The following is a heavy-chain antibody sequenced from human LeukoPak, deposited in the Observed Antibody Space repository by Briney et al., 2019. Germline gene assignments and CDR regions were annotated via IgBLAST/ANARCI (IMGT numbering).Heavy chain of an antibody. CDR2: ISSSGSYT. Sequence: GGSLRPSCAASGFTFSDYYMSWIRQAPGKGLEWISYISSSGSYTNYADSVKGRFTISRDNAKNSLYLQMNSLRAEDTAVYYCATKVTVKTDWFDRWGQGTLVTVSS. D-gene: IGHD1-14*01. V-gene: IGHV3-11*03. CDR1: GFTFSDYY. CDR3: ATKVTVKTDWFDR. J-gene: IGHJ5*02.